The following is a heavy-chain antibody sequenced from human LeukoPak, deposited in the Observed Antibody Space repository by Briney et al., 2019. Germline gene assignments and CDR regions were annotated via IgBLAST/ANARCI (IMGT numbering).Heavy chain of an antibody. CDR1: GFSISNYG. CDR2: IRSKANSYAT. J-gene: IGHJ3*02. V-gene: IGHV3-73*01. D-gene: IGHD5-18*01. Sequence: PGGSLRLSCEGSGFSISNYGMNWVRQASGKGLEWVGRIRSKANSYATAYAASVKGRFTISRDDSKNTAYLQMNSLKTEDTAVYYCTRLVDTAIGYQAAFDIWGQGTMVTVSS. CDR3: TRLVDTAIGYQAAFDI.